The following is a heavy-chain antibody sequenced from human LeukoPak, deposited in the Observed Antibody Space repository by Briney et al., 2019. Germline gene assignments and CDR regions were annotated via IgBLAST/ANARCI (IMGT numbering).Heavy chain of an antibody. CDR2: IYCSGST. J-gene: IGHJ4*02. CDR1: GGSISSYY. V-gene: IGHV4-59*01. D-gene: IGHD4-23*01. Sequence: SETLSLTCTVSGGSISSYYWSWIRQPPGKGLEWIGYIYCSGSTNYNPSLKSRVTISVDTSKNQFPLKLSSVTAADTAVYYCARGYGGQGASDYWGQGTLVTVSS. CDR3: ARGYGGQGASDY.